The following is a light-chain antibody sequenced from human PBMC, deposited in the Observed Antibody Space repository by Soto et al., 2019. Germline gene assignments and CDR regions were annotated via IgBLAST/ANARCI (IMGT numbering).Light chain of an antibody. CDR2: SFS. CDR3: AAWDDSVNGYV. V-gene: IGLV1-44*01. J-gene: IGLJ1*01. Sequence: QSALEQPPSASATPGQGVIISCSGSSSNIGSNPVNWYRQVPGTAPKLVIYSFSRRPSGVPDRISGSKSATSASLAISGLQSEDEADYYCAAWDDSVNGYVFGTGTKVTVL. CDR1: SSNIGSNP.